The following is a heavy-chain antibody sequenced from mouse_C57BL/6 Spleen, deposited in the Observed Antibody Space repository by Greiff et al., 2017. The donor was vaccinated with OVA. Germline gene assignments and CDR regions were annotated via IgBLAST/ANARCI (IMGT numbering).Heavy chain of an antibody. CDR3: ATVYDGYEFAY. D-gene: IGHD2-3*01. Sequence: VQLQQSGAELVRPGTSVKLSCKASGYTFTSYWMHWVKQRPGQGLEWIGVIDPSDSYTNYNQKFKGKATLTVDTSSSTAYMQLSSLTSEDSAVYYCATVYDGYEFAYWGQGTLVTVSA. CDR1: GYTFTSYW. CDR2: IDPSDSYT. J-gene: IGHJ3*01. V-gene: IGHV1-59*01.